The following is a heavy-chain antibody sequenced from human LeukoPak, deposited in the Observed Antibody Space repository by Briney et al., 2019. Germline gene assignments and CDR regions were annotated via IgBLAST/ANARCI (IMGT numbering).Heavy chain of an antibody. CDR2: IASDGSST. V-gene: IGHV3-74*01. D-gene: IGHD4-11*01. Sequence: GGSLRLSCAASGFTFSSYWMNWVRQAPGKGLVWVSRIASDGSSTTYADSVKGRFSISRDNAKNTLYLQMNSLRVEDTAVYYCAKDSSYSSQSYGMDVWGQGTTVTVSS. CDR3: AKDSSYSSQSYGMDV. CDR1: GFTFSSYW. J-gene: IGHJ6*02.